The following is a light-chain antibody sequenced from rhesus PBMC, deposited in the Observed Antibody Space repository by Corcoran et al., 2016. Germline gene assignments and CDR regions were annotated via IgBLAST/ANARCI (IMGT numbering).Light chain of an antibody. V-gene: IGKV3-10*02. J-gene: IGKJ1*01. CDR1: QSVSSY. Sequence: QVILTQSPATLSLSPGERATLSCRASQSVSSYLAWYQQKPRQAPRLLLVGASSRASGIPDRSSGSGCGTDFTLTISSLEPGDVGVYHCYQHNSYPWTFGQGTKVEIK. CDR2: GAS. CDR3: YQHNSYPWT.